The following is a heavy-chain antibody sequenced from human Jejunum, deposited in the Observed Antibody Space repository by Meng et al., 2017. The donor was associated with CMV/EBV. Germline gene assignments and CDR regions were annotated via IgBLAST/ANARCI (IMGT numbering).Heavy chain of an antibody. CDR3: ARGGTELENRRSWFDP. J-gene: IGHJ5*02. Sequence: WVRQDPGQGGEWMGWVHPNSGARNYAGNADGRDGMISDTSVNTDYMELRRMRTDGSEVYYCARGGTELENRRSWFDPWGQGTLVTVSS. V-gene: IGHV1-2*07. D-gene: IGHD1-1*01. CDR2: VHPNSGAR.